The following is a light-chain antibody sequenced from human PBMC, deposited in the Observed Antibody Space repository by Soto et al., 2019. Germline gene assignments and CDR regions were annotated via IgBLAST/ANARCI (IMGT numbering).Light chain of an antibody. CDR3: HQYNNWPPWT. CDR2: GAS. J-gene: IGKJ1*01. V-gene: IGKV3-15*01. CDR1: QSVSSN. Sequence: EIVMTQSPATLSVSPGEXATLSCRASQSVSSNLAWYQQKPGQAPRLLIYGASTRATGIPARFSGSGSGTEFTLTISSLQSEDYAVYYCHQYNNWPPWTFGQGTKV.